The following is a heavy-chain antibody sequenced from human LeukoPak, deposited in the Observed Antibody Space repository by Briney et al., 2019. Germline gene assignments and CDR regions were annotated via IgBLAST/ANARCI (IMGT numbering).Heavy chain of an antibody. CDR1: GGSISSYY. V-gene: IGHV4-59*01. CDR3: ASTYYYGSGSYYKSDAFDI. J-gene: IGHJ3*02. D-gene: IGHD3-10*01. CDR2: IYYSGST. Sequence: SETLSLTCTVSGGSISSYYWSWIRQPPGKGLEWIGYIYYSGSTNYNPSLESRVTISVDTSKNQFSLKLSSVTAADTAVYYCASTYYYGSGSYYKSDAFDIWGQGTMVTVSS.